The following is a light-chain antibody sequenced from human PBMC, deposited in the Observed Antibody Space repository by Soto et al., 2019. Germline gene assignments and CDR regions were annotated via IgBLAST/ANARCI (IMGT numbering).Light chain of an antibody. CDR2: EVT. Sequence: QSALTQPPSASGSPGQSVTISCTGTSSDVGAYKYVSWYQQYPGKAPKLMIYEVTKRPSGVPDRFCGSKSGNTASLTVSGLQAEDEADYYCTSYVGNDIGVFGGGTKLTVL. CDR1: SSDVGAYKY. V-gene: IGLV2-8*01. CDR3: TSYVGNDIGV. J-gene: IGLJ3*02.